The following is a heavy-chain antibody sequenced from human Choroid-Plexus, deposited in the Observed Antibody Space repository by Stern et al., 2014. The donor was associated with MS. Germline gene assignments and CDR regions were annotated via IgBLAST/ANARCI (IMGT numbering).Heavy chain of an antibody. Sequence: VQLVESGGGVVQPGRPLRLSCAASGFSFSSLGLHWVRQAPGKGLEWVALISYDGSKDYADSVKGRFAISRENSKNTLYLQRNSLRAEDTAVYYCAKDRQYLTFFFDFWGQGSLVTVSS. CDR2: ISYDGSK. D-gene: IGHD2/OR15-2a*01. V-gene: IGHV3-30*18. CDR1: GFSFSSLG. J-gene: IGHJ4*02. CDR3: AKDRQYLTFFFDF.